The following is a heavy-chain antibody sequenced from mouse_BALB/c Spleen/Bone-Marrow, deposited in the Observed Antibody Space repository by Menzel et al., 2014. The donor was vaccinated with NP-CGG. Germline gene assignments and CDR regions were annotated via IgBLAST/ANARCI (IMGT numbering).Heavy chain of an antibody. CDR2: IRNKANGYTT. V-gene: IGHV7-3*02. Sequence: EVQGVESGGGLVQPGGSLRLSCATSGFTFTDYYMSWVRQPPGKALEWLGFIRNKANGYTTEYSASVKGRFTISRDNSQSILYLQMNTLRAEDSATYYCARDDYGRGYWGQGTTLTVSS. D-gene: IGHD1-1*01. CDR3: ARDDYGRGY. J-gene: IGHJ2*01. CDR1: GFTFTDYY.